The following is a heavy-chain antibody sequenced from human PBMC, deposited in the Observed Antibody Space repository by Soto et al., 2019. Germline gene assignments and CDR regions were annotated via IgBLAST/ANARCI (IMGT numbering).Heavy chain of an antibody. CDR1: GGSISSGGYY. J-gene: IGHJ5*02. CDR2: IYYSGST. D-gene: IGHD2-15*01. CDR3: ARDGLYCSGGSCSRFDP. Sequence: SLTCTVSGGSISSGGYYWSWIRQHPGKGLEWIGYIYYSGSTYYNPSLKSRVTISVDTSKNQFSLKLSSVTAADTAVYYCARDGLYCSGGSCSRFDPWGQGTLVTVSS. V-gene: IGHV4-31*03.